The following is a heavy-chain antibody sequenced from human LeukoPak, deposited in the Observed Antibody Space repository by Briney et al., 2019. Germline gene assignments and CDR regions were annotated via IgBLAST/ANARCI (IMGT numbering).Heavy chain of an antibody. D-gene: IGHD3-22*01. Sequence: SETLSLTCAVSGGSISSSNWWSWVRQPPGKGLEWIGEIYHSGSTNYNPSLKSRVTISVDKSKNQFSLKLSSVTAADTAVYYCGSKAWLFRYFDYWGQGTLVTVSP. V-gene: IGHV4-4*02. CDR1: GGSISSSNW. CDR3: GSKAWLFRYFDY. J-gene: IGHJ4*02. CDR2: IYHSGST.